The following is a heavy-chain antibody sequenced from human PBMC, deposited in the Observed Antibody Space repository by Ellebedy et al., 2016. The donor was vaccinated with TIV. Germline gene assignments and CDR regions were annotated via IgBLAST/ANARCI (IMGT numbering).Heavy chain of an antibody. CDR1: GYTFINYY. J-gene: IGHJ4*02. V-gene: IGHV1-46*01. D-gene: IGHD3-3*01. CDR2: INPSTATT. CDR3: ARGDLRS. Sequence: ASVKVSXXASGYTFINYYIHWVRQAPGQGLERMGMINPSTATTKYAQNFQGRITMTRDTSTNTVFMDLSSLRSEDTAVYYCARGDLRSWGQGTLVAVSS.